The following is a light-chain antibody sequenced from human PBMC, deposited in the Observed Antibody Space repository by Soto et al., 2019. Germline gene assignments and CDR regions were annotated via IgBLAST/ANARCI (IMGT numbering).Light chain of an antibody. J-gene: IGKJ1*01. CDR2: GAS. Sequence: EIVLTQSPGTLSLSPGERATLSCRASQSVSSSYLAWYQQKPGQAPRLLIYGASSRATGIPDRFSGSGYGTDFTLTISRLEPEDFGVYYCQQYGSSLWTFGQGTKVEIK. V-gene: IGKV3-20*01. CDR1: QSVSSSY. CDR3: QQYGSSLWT.